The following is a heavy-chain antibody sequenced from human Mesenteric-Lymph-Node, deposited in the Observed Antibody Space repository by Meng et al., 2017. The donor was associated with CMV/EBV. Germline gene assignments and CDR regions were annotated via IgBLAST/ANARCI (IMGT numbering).Heavy chain of an antibody. J-gene: IGHJ6*02. CDR2: IKQGGSEK. Sequence: GGSLRLSCAASGFTFSSYWMSWVRQAPGKGLEWVANIKQGGSEKYYVDSVKGRFTISRDNAKNSLYLQMNSLRAEDTAVYYCASNDFWSGYRHGMDVWGQGTTVTVSS. V-gene: IGHV3-7*01. D-gene: IGHD3-3*01. CDR1: GFTFSSYW. CDR3: ASNDFWSGYRHGMDV.